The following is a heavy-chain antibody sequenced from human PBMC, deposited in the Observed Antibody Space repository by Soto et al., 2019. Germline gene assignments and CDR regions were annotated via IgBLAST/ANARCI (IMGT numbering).Heavy chain of an antibody. CDR1: GFTFSSYA. CDR2: ISFDGRIK. Sequence: QVQLVESGGGVVQPGRSLRLSCAASGFTFSSYAMHWVRQAPGKGLEWVTVISFDGRIKYYTESVKDRFTISRDNSKNILYLQMNSLNPDDTGIYYCASEVRHCSSADCGAWDQGTLVTVSS. V-gene: IGHV3-30*04. D-gene: IGHD2-2*01. J-gene: IGHJ4*02. CDR3: ASEVRHCSSADCGA.